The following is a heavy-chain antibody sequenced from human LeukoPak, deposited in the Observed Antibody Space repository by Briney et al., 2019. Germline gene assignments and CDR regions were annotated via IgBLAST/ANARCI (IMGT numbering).Heavy chain of an antibody. CDR2: INAGNGNT. D-gene: IGHD6-13*01. Sequence: ASVKVSCKASGYTFTSYAMHWVRQAPGQRLEWMGWINAGNGNTKYSQKFQGRVTITRDTTASTAYMELSSLRSEDTTVYYCARVGAAAGPYYFDYWGQGTLVTVSS. CDR1: GYTFTSYA. CDR3: ARVGAAAGPYYFDY. V-gene: IGHV1-3*01. J-gene: IGHJ4*02.